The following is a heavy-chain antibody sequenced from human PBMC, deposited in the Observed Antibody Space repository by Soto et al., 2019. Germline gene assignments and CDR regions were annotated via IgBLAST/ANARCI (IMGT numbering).Heavy chain of an antibody. CDR1: GFSLSTRDVG. J-gene: IGHJ4*02. CDR3: AHCRGGVASF. V-gene: IGHV2-5*02. D-gene: IGHD2-2*01. Sequence: ITLNESGPTLVKPTQTLTLTCTFSGFSLSTRDVGVGWIRQPPGEALEWLGVVYWGDDKTYSPSLKSRLTITKDTSKNQVVLRMTKMDPVDTATYYCAHCRGGVASFWGQGTLVTVSS. CDR2: VYWGDDK.